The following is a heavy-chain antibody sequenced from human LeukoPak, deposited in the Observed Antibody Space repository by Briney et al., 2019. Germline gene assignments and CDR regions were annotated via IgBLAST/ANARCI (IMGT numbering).Heavy chain of an antibody. D-gene: IGHD1-7*01. CDR1: GGSISSSSYY. V-gene: IGHV4-39*07. Sequence: KTSETLSLTCTVSGGSISSSSYYWGWIRQPPGKGLEWIGSIYYSGSTYYNPSLKSRVTISVDTSKHQFSLNLTSVTAADTAVYYCASNTGTVFDYWGQGALVTVSS. CDR2: IYYSGST. J-gene: IGHJ4*02. CDR3: ASNTGTVFDY.